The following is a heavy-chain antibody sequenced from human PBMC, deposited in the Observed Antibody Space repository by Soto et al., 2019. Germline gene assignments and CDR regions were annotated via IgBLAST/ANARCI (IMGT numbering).Heavy chain of an antibody. D-gene: IGHD6-19*01. J-gene: IGHJ6*02. CDR3: ARVIPPRDSGWYGYYYYYGMDV. CDR2: ISYDGSNK. Sequence: QVQLVESGGGVVQPGRSLRLSCAASGFTFSRYAMHWVRQAPGKGLEWVAVISYDGSNKYYADSVKGRFTISRDNSKNTLYLQMNSLRAEDTAVYYCARVIPPRDSGWYGYYYYYGMDVWGQGTTVTVSS. CDR1: GFTFSRYA. V-gene: IGHV3-30-3*01.